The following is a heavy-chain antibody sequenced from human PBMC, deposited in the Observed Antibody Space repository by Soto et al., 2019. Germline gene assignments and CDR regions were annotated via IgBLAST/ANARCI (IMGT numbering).Heavy chain of an antibody. V-gene: IGHV3-23*01. CDR1: GFTFSTYG. J-gene: IGHJ4*02. Sequence: EVQLLESGGGLVQPGGSLRLSCAASGFTFSTYGMSWVRRAPGKGLEWISGLSASGGSTYADSVKGRFTISRDNSKNTLYLQMNSLSVEDTAIYYCAKDSGYDSTDWGQGTLVTVSS. CDR2: LSASGGST. D-gene: IGHD3-22*01. CDR3: AKDSGYDSTD.